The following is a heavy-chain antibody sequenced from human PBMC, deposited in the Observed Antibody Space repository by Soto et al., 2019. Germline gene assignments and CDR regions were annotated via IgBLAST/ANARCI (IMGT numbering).Heavy chain of an antibody. CDR2: IYHSGAT. D-gene: IGHD1-20*01. Sequence: SETLSLTCTVSGGSISSGGYYWTWIRQHPGKGLEWIAYIYHSGATYYNPSLKSRVSISVDTSKNQFSLKLNSVTAADTAVYYCARIYNWSSNEVDYWGQGTLVTVSS. CDR3: ARIYNWSSNEVDY. CDR1: GGSISSGGYY. V-gene: IGHV4-31*03. J-gene: IGHJ4*02.